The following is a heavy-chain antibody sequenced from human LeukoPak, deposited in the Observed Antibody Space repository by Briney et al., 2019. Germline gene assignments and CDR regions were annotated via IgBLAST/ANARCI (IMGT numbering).Heavy chain of an antibody. Sequence: GGSLRLSCAASGFTFDDYRMSWVRQAPGKGLEWVSGINWNGGSTGYADSVKGRFTISGDNAKNSLYLQMNSLRAEDTALYYCARVAGYSYDYNWFDPWGQGTLVTVSS. CDR1: GFTFDDYR. D-gene: IGHD6-13*01. V-gene: IGHV3-20*04. J-gene: IGHJ5*02. CDR2: INWNGGST. CDR3: ARVAGYSYDYNWFDP.